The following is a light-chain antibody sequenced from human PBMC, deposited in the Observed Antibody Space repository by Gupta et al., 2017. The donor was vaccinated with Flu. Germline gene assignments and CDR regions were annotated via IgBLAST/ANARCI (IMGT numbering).Light chain of an antibody. Sequence: QAPATLSVAPGERATLSCRASKSVNTDLAWYQQKPGQAPRLLIYGASTRATGVPARFSGSGSGTEFTRSISSLQSEDFALYYCQQYVDWPETFGQGTKVEIK. CDR1: KSVNTD. CDR2: GAS. V-gene: IGKV3-15*01. J-gene: IGKJ1*01. CDR3: QQYVDWPET.